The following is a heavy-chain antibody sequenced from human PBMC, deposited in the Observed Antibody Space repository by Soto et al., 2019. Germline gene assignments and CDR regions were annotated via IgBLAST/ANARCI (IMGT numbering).Heavy chain of an antibody. CDR1: GGSISSNY. J-gene: IGHJ4*02. V-gene: IGHV4-59*01. CDR3: ERYRREAVAGYTLDN. CDR2: VYNSGST. Sequence: SETLSLTCTVSGGSISSNYWTWIRQPPGKGLEWIGYVYNSGSTNYNPSLKSRVTISEDTSKSQFSLKVNSMTAADTAVYYCERYRREAVAGYTLDNWGQGILVTVSS. D-gene: IGHD6-13*01.